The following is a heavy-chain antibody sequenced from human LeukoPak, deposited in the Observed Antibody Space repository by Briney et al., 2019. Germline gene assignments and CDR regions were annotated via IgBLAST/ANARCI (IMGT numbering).Heavy chain of an antibody. Sequence: PSETLSLTCTVSGGSISGYYWSWIRQPPGRGLEWIGYVYYSGSTNFNPSLKSRVTISVDTSKNQLSLKQSSVTAADTAVYYCGRVHSNYGPVDYWGQGTLVTVSS. CDR1: GGSISGYY. D-gene: IGHD4-11*01. V-gene: IGHV4-59*08. J-gene: IGHJ4*02. CDR3: GRVHSNYGPVDY. CDR2: VYYSGST.